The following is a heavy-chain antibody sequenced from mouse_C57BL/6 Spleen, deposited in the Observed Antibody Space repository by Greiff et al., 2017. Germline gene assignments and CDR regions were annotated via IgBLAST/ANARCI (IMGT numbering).Heavy chain of an antibody. CDR2: ILPGSGST. CDR1: GYTFTGYW. D-gene: IGHD2-4*01. Sequence: QVQLQQSGAELMKPGASVKLSCKATGYTFTGYWIEWVKQRPGHGLEWIGEILPGSGSTNYNEKFKGKATFTADTSSNTAYMQLSSLTTEDSAIYYCAFYYDYDWFAYWGQGTLVTVSA. CDR3: AFYYDYDWFAY. J-gene: IGHJ3*01. V-gene: IGHV1-9*01.